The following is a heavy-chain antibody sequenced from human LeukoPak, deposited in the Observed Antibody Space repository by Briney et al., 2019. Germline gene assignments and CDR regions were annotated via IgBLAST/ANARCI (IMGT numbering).Heavy chain of an antibody. V-gene: IGHV3-23*01. Sequence: GGSLRLSCAASGFTFSSYAMSWVRQAPGKGLEWVSAISGSGGSTYYADSVKGRFTISRDNAKNSLYLQMNSLRAEDTAVYYCARGPYDSSGYIRYWGQGTLVTVSS. CDR3: ARGPYDSSGYIRY. CDR2: ISGSGGST. CDR1: GFTFSSYA. J-gene: IGHJ4*02. D-gene: IGHD3-22*01.